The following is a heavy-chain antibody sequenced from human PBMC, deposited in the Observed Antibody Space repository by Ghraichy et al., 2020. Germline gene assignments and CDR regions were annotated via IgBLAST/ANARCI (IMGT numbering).Heavy chain of an antibody. CDR2: IYYSGST. V-gene: IGHV4-59*01. J-gene: IGHJ4*02. D-gene: IGHD1-1*01. CDR3: ARSETTGTTGY. CDR1: GGSISSYY. Sequence: SETLSLTCTVSGGSISSYYWSWIRQPPGKGLEWIGYIYYSGSTNYNPSLKSRVTISVDTSKNQFSLKLSSVTAADTAVYYCARSETTGTTGYWGQGTLVTVSS.